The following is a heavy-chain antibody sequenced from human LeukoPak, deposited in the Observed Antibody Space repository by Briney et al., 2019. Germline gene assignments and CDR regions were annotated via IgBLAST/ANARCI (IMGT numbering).Heavy chain of an antibody. CDR2: IYYSGST. D-gene: IGHD5-18*01. V-gene: IGHV4-59*01. CDR3: ARVSSGYSYGPIDY. Sequence: PSETLSLTCTVSGGSISSYYWSWIRQPPGKGLEWIGYIYYSGSTNYNPSLKSRVTISVDTSKNQFSLKLSSVTAADTAVYYCARVSSGYSYGPIDYWGQGTLVTVPS. CDR1: GGSISSYY. J-gene: IGHJ4*02.